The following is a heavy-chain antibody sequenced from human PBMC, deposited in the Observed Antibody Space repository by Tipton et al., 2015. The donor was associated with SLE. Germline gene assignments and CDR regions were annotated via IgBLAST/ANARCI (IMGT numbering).Heavy chain of an antibody. CDR1: GGSISSGDYY. D-gene: IGHD1-26*01. J-gene: IGHJ3*02. CDR3: ARPAGAGGAAFDI. Sequence: TLSLTCTVSGGSISSGDYYWSWIRQPPGKGLEWIGYIYYGGIASYNPSLKSRVTISVDMSKNQFSLKLSSMTAADTAMYYCARPAGAGGAAFDIWGQGTMVTVSS. CDR2: IYYGGIA. V-gene: IGHV4-30-4*08.